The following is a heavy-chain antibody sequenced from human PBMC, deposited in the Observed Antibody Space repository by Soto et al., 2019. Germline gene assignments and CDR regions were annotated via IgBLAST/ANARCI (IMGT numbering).Heavy chain of an antibody. D-gene: IGHD3-10*01. CDR2: ISAYNGNT. J-gene: IGHJ3*02. CDR1: GYTFTSYG. CDR3: ARDLIESYYYGSGTSVFDI. Sequence: GASVKVSCKASGYTFTSYGISWVRQAPGQGLEWMGWISAYNGNTNYAQKIQGRVTMTTDTSTSTAYMELRSLRSDDTAVYYCARDLIESYYYGSGTSVFDIWGQGTMVTVSS. V-gene: IGHV1-18*01.